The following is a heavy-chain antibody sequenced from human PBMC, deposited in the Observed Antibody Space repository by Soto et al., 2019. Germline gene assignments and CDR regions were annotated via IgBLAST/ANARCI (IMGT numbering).Heavy chain of an antibody. D-gene: IGHD3-3*01. CDR2: LNPNSGVR. Sequence: ASVKVSCKASGYTVTGYYMHWVRQAPGQGLEGMGLLNPNSGVRSYAQKFQGWVTMTRDTPISTAYMELSRLRSDDTAVYYCAREIINRGPNYDLWSGQPYDYYRMDVWGQGSTVTVSS. V-gene: IGHV1-2*04. CDR3: AREIINRGPNYDLWSGQPYDYYRMDV. J-gene: IGHJ6*02. CDR1: GYTVTGYY.